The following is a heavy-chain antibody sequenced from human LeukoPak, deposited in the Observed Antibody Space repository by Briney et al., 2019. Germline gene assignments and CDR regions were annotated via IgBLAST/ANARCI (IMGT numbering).Heavy chain of an antibody. CDR3: AKFLPTHIVVANYYFDY. CDR1: GFTFSSYA. Sequence: AGSLRLSCAASGFTFSSYAMSWVRQAPGKGLEWVSAIGGRGGSTYYAGSVKGRFTISRDNSKNTLYLQMNSLRAEDTAVYYCAKFLPTHIVVANYYFDYWGQGTLVTVSS. D-gene: IGHD2-21*01. V-gene: IGHV3-23*01. CDR2: IGGRGGST. J-gene: IGHJ4*02.